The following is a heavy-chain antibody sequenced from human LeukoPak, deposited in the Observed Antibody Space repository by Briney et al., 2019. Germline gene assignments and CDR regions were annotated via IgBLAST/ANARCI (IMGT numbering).Heavy chain of an antibody. CDR1: GYTFTSYG. V-gene: IGHV1-69*13. Sequence: ASVKVSCKASGYTFTSYGISWVRQAPGQGLEWMGGIIPIFGTANYAQKFQGRVTITAGESTSTAYMELSSLRSEDTAVYYCARGPVSGYDNYYYYYYMDVWGKGTTVTVSS. D-gene: IGHD5-12*01. CDR3: ARGPVSGYDNYYYYYYMDV. CDR2: IIPIFGTA. J-gene: IGHJ6*03.